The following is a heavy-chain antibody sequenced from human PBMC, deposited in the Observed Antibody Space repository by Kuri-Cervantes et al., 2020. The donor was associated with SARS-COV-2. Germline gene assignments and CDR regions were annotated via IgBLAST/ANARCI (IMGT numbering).Heavy chain of an antibody. J-gene: IGHJ4*02. V-gene: IGHV4-38-2*01. Sequence: GSLRLSCAVSGYSISSGYYWGWIRQPPGKGLEWIGSIYHRGSTNYNPSLKSRVTISVDTSKNQFSLKLSSVTAADTAVYYCAGFLKGIVGGKKYYFDYWVQGTLVTVSS. D-gene: IGHD3-16*01. CDR1: GYSISSGYY. CDR2: IYHRGST. CDR3: AGFLKGIVGGKKYYFDY.